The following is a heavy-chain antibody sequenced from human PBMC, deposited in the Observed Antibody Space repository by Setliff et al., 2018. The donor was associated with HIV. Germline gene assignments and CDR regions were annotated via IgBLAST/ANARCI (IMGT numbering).Heavy chain of an antibody. CDR2: IYYSGSTYYYGGST. V-gene: IGHV4-39*01. J-gene: IGHJ4*02. D-gene: IGHD6-6*01. Sequence: SETLSLTCTVSGGSISSSIYYWGWIRQPPGKGLEWIGFIYYSGSTYYYGGSTYYNPSLKSRVTISVDTSKNQFPLKLSSVTAADTAVYYCARHDTEYSSYPIDYWGQGNLVTVSS. CDR3: ARHDTEYSSYPIDY. CDR1: GGSISSSIYY.